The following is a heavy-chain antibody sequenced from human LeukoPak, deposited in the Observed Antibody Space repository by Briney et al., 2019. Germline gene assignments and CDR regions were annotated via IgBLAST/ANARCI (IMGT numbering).Heavy chain of an antibody. CDR1: GGTFSSYA. Sequence: SVKVSCKASGGTFSSYAISWVRQPPGQGLELMGGIIPIFDTANYAQKLQDRVTITPDESTSTAYMELSSLRSEDTAVYYCASSPFDFWSGYYYYYYYYMDVWGKGTTVTVSS. V-gene: IGHV1-69*13. J-gene: IGHJ6*03. CDR3: ASSPFDFWSGYYYYYYYYMDV. D-gene: IGHD3-3*01. CDR2: IIPIFDTA.